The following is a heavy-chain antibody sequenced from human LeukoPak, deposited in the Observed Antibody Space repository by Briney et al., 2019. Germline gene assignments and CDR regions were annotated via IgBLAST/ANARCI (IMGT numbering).Heavy chain of an antibody. D-gene: IGHD5-18*01. CDR2: YSHIGRA. CDR1: GGSTGSYS. J-gene: IGHJ3*02. Sequence: SETLSLTCIVSGGSTGSYSWGWIRQPPGKGLEWIGSYSHIGRAFYNPSLQSRVTISVDTSKNQFSLKLSSVTAADTAVYYCARSPFVDTAMVIAFDIWGQGTMVTVSS. CDR3: ARSPFVDTAMVIAFDI. V-gene: IGHV4-39*07.